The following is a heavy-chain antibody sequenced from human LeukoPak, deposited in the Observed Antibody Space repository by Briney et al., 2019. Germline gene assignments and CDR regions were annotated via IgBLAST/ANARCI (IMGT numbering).Heavy chain of an antibody. V-gene: IGHV1-8*03. CDR1: GYTFTSYG. D-gene: IGHD3-10*01. Sequence: ASVKVSCKASGYTFTSYGISWVRQAPGQGLEWMGWMNPNTGNTGYAQKFQGRVTITGSTSISTAYMELSSLTSEDTAVYYCARVYWFGELLYWGQGTLVTVSS. CDR2: MNPNTGNT. CDR3: ARVYWFGELLY. J-gene: IGHJ4*02.